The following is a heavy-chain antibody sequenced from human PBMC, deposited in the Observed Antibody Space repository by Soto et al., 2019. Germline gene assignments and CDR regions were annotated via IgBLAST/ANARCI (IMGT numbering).Heavy chain of an antibody. CDR3: ARADIDETYYYDSSGYYYGY. CDR1: GYSFTSLD. D-gene: IGHD3-22*01. Sequence: ASVKVSCKASGYSFTSLDINWVRQTAGQGLEWMGWMQPSTGRTGYAQKFQGRVTMTRDTSINTAYMELSRLRSDDTAVYYCARADIDETYYYDSSGYYYGYWGQGTLVTVSS. CDR2: MQPSTGRT. J-gene: IGHJ4*02. V-gene: IGHV1-8*01.